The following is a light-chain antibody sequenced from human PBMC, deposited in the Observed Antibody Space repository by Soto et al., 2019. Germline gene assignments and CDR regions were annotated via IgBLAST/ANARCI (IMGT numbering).Light chain of an antibody. Sequence: DIQMTQSPSTLSAFVGDRVTITCRASQSISTSLAWYQQKPGKAPKLLIYLASNLQSGVPARFSGSGSATEFTLSISGLQPDDFATYYCQQYGTYSRTFGQGTKVDIK. V-gene: IGKV1-5*03. CDR2: LAS. J-gene: IGKJ1*01. CDR3: QQYGTYSRT. CDR1: QSISTS.